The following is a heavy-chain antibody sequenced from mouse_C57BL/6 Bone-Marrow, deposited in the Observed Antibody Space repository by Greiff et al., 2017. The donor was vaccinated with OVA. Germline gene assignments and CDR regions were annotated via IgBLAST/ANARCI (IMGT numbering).Heavy chain of an antibody. J-gene: IGHJ1*03. CDR3: SRDYYGSSYCYFYV. Sequence: VQLQQPGTELVKPGASVKLSCKASGYTFTSYWMHWVKQRPGQGLEWIGNINPSNGGTNYNEKFKSKATLTVDQSSSTAYLQLSSLTSEYSAVDYCSRDYYGSSYCYFYVCGTGTTVTVSS. CDR1: GYTFTSYW. CDR2: INPSNGGT. V-gene: IGHV1-53*01. D-gene: IGHD1-1*01.